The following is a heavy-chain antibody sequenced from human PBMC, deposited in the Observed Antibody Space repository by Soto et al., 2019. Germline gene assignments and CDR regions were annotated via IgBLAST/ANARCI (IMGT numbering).Heavy chain of an antibody. D-gene: IGHD1-1*01. CDR2: IYHSGGT. CDR3: ARGGERRAYWYFDL. Sequence: QVQLQESGSGLVKPSQTLSLTCAVSGGSISSGAHSWSWIRQPPGKGLEWIGYIYHSGGTYYNPSLPGRVTISIDTSRDQFSLKVNSVTAADTAVYYCARGGERRAYWYFDLWGRGTLVTVSS. V-gene: IGHV4-30-2*01. CDR1: GGSISSGAHS. J-gene: IGHJ2*01.